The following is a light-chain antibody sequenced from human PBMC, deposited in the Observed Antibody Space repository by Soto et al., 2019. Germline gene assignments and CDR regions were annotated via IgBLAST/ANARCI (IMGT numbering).Light chain of an antibody. V-gene: IGKV1-13*02. J-gene: IGKJ4*01. CDR3: QQFHSYPLT. Sequence: AIQLTHSPSSLSASVGDRVTITCRASPGFSNALAWYQQKPGKAPKLLIYDASSLESGVPSRFSGSESGTDFTLIISSLQPEDFATYYCQQFHSYPLTFGGGTKVDIK. CDR1: PGFSNA. CDR2: DAS.